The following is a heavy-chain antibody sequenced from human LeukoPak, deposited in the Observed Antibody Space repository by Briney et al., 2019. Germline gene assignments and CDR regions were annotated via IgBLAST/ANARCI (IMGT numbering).Heavy chain of an antibody. CDR3: ASGTISIAFDI. D-gene: IGHD3-10*01. CDR1: GGSFSGYY. Sequence: ASETLSLTCAVSGGSFSGYYWSWIRQPPGKGLEWIGEINHSGSTNYNPSLKSRVTISVDTSKNQFSLKLSSVTAADTAVYYCASGTISIAFDIWGQGTMVTVSS. V-gene: IGHV4-34*01. CDR2: INHSGST. J-gene: IGHJ3*02.